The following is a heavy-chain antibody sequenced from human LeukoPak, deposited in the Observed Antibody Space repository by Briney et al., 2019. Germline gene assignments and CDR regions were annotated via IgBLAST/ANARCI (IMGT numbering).Heavy chain of an antibody. V-gene: IGHV3-74*01. D-gene: IGHD3-10*01. CDR2: IDEHGTTI. Sequence: PGGSLRLSCAASGFTFSRYWMHWVRQAPGEGLVWVSRIDEHGTTIDYADSVRDRFTISRDIAKNTLYLHMNSLRAEDTAMYYCARDVGGAGSHWGQGSLVTVSS. CDR3: ARDVGGAGSH. J-gene: IGHJ4*02. CDR1: GFTFSRYW.